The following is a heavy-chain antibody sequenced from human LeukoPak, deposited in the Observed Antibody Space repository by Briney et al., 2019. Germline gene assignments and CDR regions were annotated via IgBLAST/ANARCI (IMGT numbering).Heavy chain of an antibody. Sequence: GGSLRLSCAASGFTVSSNYMSWARQAPGKGLEWVSVIYSGGTTYYADSVKGRFTISRDNSKNTLYLQMNSLRAEDTAVYYCARGPGVAPLWFDPWGQGTLVTVSS. CDR2: IYSGGTT. J-gene: IGHJ5*02. CDR1: GFTVSSNY. V-gene: IGHV3-53*01. D-gene: IGHD2-15*01. CDR3: ARGPGVAPLWFDP.